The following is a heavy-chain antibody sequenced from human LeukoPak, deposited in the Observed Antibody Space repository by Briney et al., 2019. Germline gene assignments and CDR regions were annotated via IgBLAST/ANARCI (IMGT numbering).Heavy chain of an antibody. CDR1: GFPFTSSA. CDR3: GRRGFSSGRADALDI. J-gene: IGHJ3*02. V-gene: IGHV3-30-3*01. CDR2: ISSDGITK. D-gene: IGHD3-22*01. Sequence: GGPLRLSCAASGFPFTSSAMHWLRQAPGKGLEWVAVISSDGITKFYAESVRGRFTISRDNSKDTVDLLVSALRDEVTAAYYCGRRGFSSGRADALDIWGQGALVSVSS.